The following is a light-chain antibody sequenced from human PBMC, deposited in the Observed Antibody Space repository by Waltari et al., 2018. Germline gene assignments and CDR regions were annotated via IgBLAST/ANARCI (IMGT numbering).Light chain of an antibody. CDR3: QQSYSTPFT. Sequence: DIEMTQSPASLSASVGDTVTLTCRASERVTNYLNWYRQRPGKAPELLIYAASSLHTGVPSRFSGSRSGTTFTLIISSLQPEDFATYYCQQSYSTPFTFGPGTKLEIK. CDR2: AAS. CDR1: ERVTNY. V-gene: IGKV1-39*01. J-gene: IGKJ2*01.